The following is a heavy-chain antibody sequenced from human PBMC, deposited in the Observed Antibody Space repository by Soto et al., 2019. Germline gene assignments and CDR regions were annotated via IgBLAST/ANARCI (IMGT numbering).Heavy chain of an antibody. Sequence: QVQLQQWGAGLLKPSETLSLTCAVYGGSFSGYYWSWIRQPPGKGLEWIGEINHSGSTNYNPSLKSRVTISVDTSKNQCSLKLSSVTAADTAVYYCARGMGAENTFYYYYGMDVWGQGTTVTVSS. J-gene: IGHJ6*02. CDR1: GGSFSGYY. CDR3: ARGMGAENTFYYYYGMDV. V-gene: IGHV4-34*01. CDR2: INHSGST. D-gene: IGHD3-16*01.